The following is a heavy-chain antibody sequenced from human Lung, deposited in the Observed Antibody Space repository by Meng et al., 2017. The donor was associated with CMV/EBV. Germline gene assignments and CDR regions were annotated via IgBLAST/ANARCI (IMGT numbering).Heavy chain of an antibody. Sequence: SCVSSGLTFSSHPMTCVRQAPGQGLEWVSSISGSGGSTYSADSVQGRFTISRDNSKNTLYLQMSALRDEDTALYYCASGGPVDGKNWFDRWCEGTXVTVAS. V-gene: IGHV3-23*01. CDR3: ASGGPVDGKNWFDR. CDR2: ISGSGGST. D-gene: IGHD6-19*01. J-gene: IGHJ5*02. CDR1: GLTFSSHP.